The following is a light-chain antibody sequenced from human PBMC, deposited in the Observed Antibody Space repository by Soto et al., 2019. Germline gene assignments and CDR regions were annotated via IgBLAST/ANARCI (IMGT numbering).Light chain of an antibody. CDR1: SSNIGAGYD. CDR3: QSYDSSLSGYV. J-gene: IGLJ1*01. V-gene: IGLV1-40*01. Sequence: QSVLTQPPSXXXXXXXXXXXSCTGSSSNIGAGYDVHWYQQLPGTAPKLLIYGNSNRPSGVPDRFSGSKSGTSASLAITGLQAEDEADYYCQSYDSSLSGYVFGTGTKLTVL. CDR2: GNS.